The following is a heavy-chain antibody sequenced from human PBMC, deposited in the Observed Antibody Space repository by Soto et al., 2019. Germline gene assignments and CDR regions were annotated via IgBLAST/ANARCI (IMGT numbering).Heavy chain of an antibody. Sequence: QLQLVESGGGVVQPGRSLRLSCAASGFTFSSYAMHWVRQAPGKGLEWVAVISFDGSNKYYADSVKGRFTISRDNSKNTLYLQMNGLRAEDTAVYYCARAERGLWKDAFDIWGQGTMVTVSS. D-gene: IGHD2-21*01. V-gene: IGHV3-30-3*01. CDR1: GFTFSSYA. J-gene: IGHJ3*02. CDR3: ARAERGLWKDAFDI. CDR2: ISFDGSNK.